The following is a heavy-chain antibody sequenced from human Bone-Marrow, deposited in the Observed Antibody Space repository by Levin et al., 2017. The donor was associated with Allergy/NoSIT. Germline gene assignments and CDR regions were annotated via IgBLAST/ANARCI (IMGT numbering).Heavy chain of an antibody. CDR3: ARDSTYYYDSSGYYYRRDYYYYGMDV. J-gene: IGHJ6*02. D-gene: IGHD3-22*01. V-gene: IGHV4-39*07. Sequence: SETLSLTCTVSGGSISSSSYYWGWIRQPPGKGLEWIGSIYYSGSTYYNPSLKSRVTISVDTSKNQFSLKLSSVTAADTAVYYCARDSTYYYDSSGYYYRRDYYYYGMDVWGQGTTVTVSS. CDR1: GGSISSSSYY. CDR2: IYYSGST.